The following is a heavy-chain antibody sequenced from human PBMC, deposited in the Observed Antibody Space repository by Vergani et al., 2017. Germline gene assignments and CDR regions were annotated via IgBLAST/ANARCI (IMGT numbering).Heavy chain of an antibody. CDR1: GYIFTSYA. V-gene: IGHV1-3*04. Sequence: QVQLVQSGAEVKKPGASVKVSCKASGYIFTSYAIHWVRQAPGQRLEWMGWINSGDGDTKYSQKFQGRVTITRDKSASTAYMQLSSLRSEDTAVYYCARSYQLYNWFDPWGQGTLVTVSS. CDR2: INSGDGDT. J-gene: IGHJ5*02. D-gene: IGHD2-2*01. CDR3: ARSYQLYNWFDP.